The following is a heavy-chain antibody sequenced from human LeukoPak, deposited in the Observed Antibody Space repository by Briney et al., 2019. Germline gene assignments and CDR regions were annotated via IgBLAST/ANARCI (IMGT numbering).Heavy chain of an antibody. D-gene: IGHD4-17*01. CDR3: ARDPTVTTRSDY. Sequence: ASVKVSCKASGYTFTGYYMHWVRQAPGQELEWMGWINPNSGGTNYAQKFQGRVTMTRDTSISTAYMELSRLRSDDTAVYYCARDPTVTTRSDYWDQGTLVTVSS. J-gene: IGHJ4*02. CDR1: GYTFTGYY. CDR2: INPNSGGT. V-gene: IGHV1-2*02.